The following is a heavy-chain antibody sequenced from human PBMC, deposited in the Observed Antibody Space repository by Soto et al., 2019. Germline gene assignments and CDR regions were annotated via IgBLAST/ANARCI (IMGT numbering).Heavy chain of an antibody. J-gene: IGHJ3*02. CDR2: IIPIFGTA. V-gene: IGHV1-69*12. Sequence: QVQLVQSGAEVKKPGSSVKVSCKASGGTFSSYAISWVRQAPGQGLEWMGGIIPIFGTANYAQKFQGRVTTTAHESTGTAYRELSSLLSEDTAVYYCAAPQKLGRYDAFDIWGQGTMVTVSS. CDR1: GGTFSSYA. D-gene: IGHD6-13*01. CDR3: AAPQKLGRYDAFDI.